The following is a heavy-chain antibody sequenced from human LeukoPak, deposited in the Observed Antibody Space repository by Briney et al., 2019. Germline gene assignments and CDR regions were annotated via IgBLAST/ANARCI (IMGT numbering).Heavy chain of an antibody. CDR3: ARGEGNDYVWGSFYYYLDV. Sequence: SETLSLTCAVNGESFNGFYWTWIRQSPGKGLEWIGEINVIGHTNYNASLKSRVTISLDTSQKQFSLKLTSVTAADTAVYYCARGEGNDYVWGSFYYYLDVWGKGTAVTVSS. D-gene: IGHD3-16*01. CDR1: GESFNGFY. V-gene: IGHV4-34*01. J-gene: IGHJ6*03. CDR2: INVIGHT.